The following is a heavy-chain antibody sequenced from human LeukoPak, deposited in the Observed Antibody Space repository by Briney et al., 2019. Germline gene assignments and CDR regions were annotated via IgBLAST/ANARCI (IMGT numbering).Heavy chain of an antibody. CDR3: ARGSTEMATGHNWFDP. V-gene: IGHV1-8*01. CDR2: MNPNSGNT. J-gene: IGHJ5*02. Sequence: GASVKVSCKASGYTFTSYDINRVRQATGQGLEWMGWMNPNSGNTGYAQKFQGRVTMTRNTSISTAYMELSSLRSEDTAVYYCARGSTEMATGHNWFDPWGQGTLVTVSS. CDR1: GYTFTSYD. D-gene: IGHD5-24*01.